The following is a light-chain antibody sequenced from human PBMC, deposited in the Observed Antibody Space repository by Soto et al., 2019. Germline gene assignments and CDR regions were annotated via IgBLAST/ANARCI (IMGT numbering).Light chain of an antibody. CDR1: QSVSSSY. Sequence: EIVLTPSTGTLSLSPGEIASVSFVSSQSVSSSYFAWYQQKPGQAPRLLIYGASSRATGIPDRFSGSGSGTDFTLTISRLEPEDPAVYYCQQYGSSPSTFGQGRRPAVK. CDR2: GAS. CDR3: QQYGSSPST. V-gene: IGKV3-20*01. J-gene: IGKJ5*01.